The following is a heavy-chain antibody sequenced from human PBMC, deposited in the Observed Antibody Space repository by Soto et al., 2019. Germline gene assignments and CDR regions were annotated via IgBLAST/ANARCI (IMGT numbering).Heavy chain of an antibody. CDR1: GFTFSSYG. D-gene: IGHD3-10*01. CDR3: ARGYGSGSSYHDY. J-gene: IGHJ4*02. Sequence: GGSLRLSCAASGFTFSSYGMHWVRQAPGKGLEWVAVIWYDGSNKYYADSVKGRFTISRDNSKNTQYLQMNSLRAEDTAVYYCARGYGSGSSYHDYWGQGTLVTVSS. V-gene: IGHV3-33*01. CDR2: IWYDGSNK.